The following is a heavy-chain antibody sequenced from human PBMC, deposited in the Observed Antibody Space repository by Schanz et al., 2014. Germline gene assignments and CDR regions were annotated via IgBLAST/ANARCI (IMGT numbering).Heavy chain of an antibody. V-gene: IGHV3-30-3*01. CDR1: GFTFSSYW. CDR2: ISYDGSNK. J-gene: IGHJ4*02. CDR3: ARANYRRKINFDY. Sequence: VQLVESGGGLVQPGGSLRLSCAASGFTFSSYWMSWVRQAPGKGLEWVAVISYDGSNKYYADSVKGRFTISRDNSKNTLYLQMNSLRAEDTAVYYCARANYRRKINFDYWGRGTLXTVSS. D-gene: IGHD3-10*01.